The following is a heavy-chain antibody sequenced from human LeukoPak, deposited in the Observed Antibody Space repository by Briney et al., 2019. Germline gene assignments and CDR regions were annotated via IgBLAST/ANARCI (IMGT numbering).Heavy chain of an antibody. D-gene: IGHD4-23*01. CDR3: ARIGGNFIAFDI. V-gene: IGHV4-59*01. CDR1: GGSISSYC. CDR2: IYYSGST. Sequence: SETLSLTCTVSGGSISSYCWSWIRQPPGKGLEWIGYIYYSGSTNYNPSLKSRVTISVDTSKNQFSLKLSSVTAADTAVYYCARIGGNFIAFDIWGQGTMVTVSS. J-gene: IGHJ3*02.